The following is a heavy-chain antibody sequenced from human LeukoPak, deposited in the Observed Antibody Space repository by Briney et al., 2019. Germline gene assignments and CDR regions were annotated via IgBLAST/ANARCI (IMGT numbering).Heavy chain of an antibody. CDR1: GFIFSNYV. CDR2: TGGSGGST. Sequence: GGSQRLSCAASGFIFSNYVMSWVRQAPGKGLEWVSPTGGSGGSTHYADSVKGRFTISRDNSKNTLYLQMNSLRAEDTAVYFCARLVGGSTMIDYWGQGTLVTVSS. CDR3: ARLVGGSTMIDY. D-gene: IGHD1-26*01. V-gene: IGHV3-23*01. J-gene: IGHJ4*02.